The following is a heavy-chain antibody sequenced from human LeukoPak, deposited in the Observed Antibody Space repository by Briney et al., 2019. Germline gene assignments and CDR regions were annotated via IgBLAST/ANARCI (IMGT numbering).Heavy chain of an antibody. Sequence: PGESLKISRKGSGYSFTYYWIGLVRQMPGKGLESMGLIYPVNSDTRHSPSFQGQVTISVDKSISTAYLQWSSLKASDTAMYYCARQDGDGFYYFDYWGQGTLVTVSS. D-gene: IGHD5-24*01. CDR2: IYPVNSDT. V-gene: IGHV5-51*01. CDR1: GYSFTYYW. J-gene: IGHJ4*02. CDR3: ARQDGDGFYYFDY.